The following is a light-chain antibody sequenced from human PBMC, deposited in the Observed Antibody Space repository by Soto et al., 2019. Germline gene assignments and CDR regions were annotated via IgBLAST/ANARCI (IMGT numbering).Light chain of an antibody. CDR1: NNDVGFYNY. J-gene: IGLJ2*01. CDR3: NSYAGGLVL. Sequence: QSALTQPRSVSGSPGQSVTISCTGTNNDVGFYNYVSWYQQQLGKAPKLLIYDVNKRPSGVPPRFSGSKSANTASLTISGLQAADEADYYCNSYAGGLVLFXGGTKVTVL. V-gene: IGLV2-11*01. CDR2: DVN.